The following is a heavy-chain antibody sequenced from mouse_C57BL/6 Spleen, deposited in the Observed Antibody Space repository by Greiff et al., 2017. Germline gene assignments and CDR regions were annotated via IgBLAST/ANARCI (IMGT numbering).Heavy chain of an antibody. CDR1: GFTFSSYA. J-gene: IGHJ2*01. CDR2: ISDGGSYT. CDR3: ARLPGFYFDY. Sequence: EVKVVESGGGLVKPGGSLKLSCAASGFTFSSYAMSWVRQTPEKRLEWVATISDGGSYTYYPDNVKGRFTISRDNAKNNLYLQMSHLKSEDTAMYYCARLPGFYFDYWGQGTTLTVSS. V-gene: IGHV5-4*03.